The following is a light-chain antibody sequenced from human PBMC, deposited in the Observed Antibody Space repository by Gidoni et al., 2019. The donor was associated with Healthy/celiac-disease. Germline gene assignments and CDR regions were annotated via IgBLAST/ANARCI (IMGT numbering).Light chain of an antibody. CDR3: QQRSNWPGT. Sequence: TLSCRASQSVSSYLAWYQQKPGQAPRLLIYDASNRATGIPARFSGSGSGTDFTLTISSLEPEDFAVYYCQQRSNWPGTFGGGTKVEIK. CDR1: QSVSSY. CDR2: DAS. J-gene: IGKJ4*01. V-gene: IGKV3-11*01.